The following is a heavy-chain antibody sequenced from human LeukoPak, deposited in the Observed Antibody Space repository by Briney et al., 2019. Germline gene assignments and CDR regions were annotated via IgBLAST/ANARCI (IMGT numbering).Heavy chain of an antibody. V-gene: IGHV4-61*02. D-gene: IGHD6-19*01. CDR2: IYVSGST. CDR1: GGSVSSGTYY. J-gene: IGHJ4*02. CDR3: ARGRGIAVAAHFDY. Sequence: SQTLSLTCTVSGGSVSSGTYYWSWIRQPAGKGLEWIGRIYVSGSTNYNPSLKSRVTTSVDTSKNQFSLKLSSVTAADTAVYYCARGRGIAVAAHFDYWGQGTLVTVSS.